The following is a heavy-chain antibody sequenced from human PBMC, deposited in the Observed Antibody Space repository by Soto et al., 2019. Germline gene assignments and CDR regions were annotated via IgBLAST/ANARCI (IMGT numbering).Heavy chain of an antibody. CDR2: IYYSGST. CDR1: GGSISSSSYY. D-gene: IGHD6-19*01. V-gene: IGHV4-39*01. J-gene: IGHJ1*01. CDR3: ARGALAGSPQH. Sequence: QLQLHESGPGLVKPSETLSLTCTVSGGSISSSSYYWGWIRQPPGKGLEWIGSIYYSGSTYYNPSLKSRVTISVDTSKNQFSLKLSSVTAADTAVYYCARGALAGSPQHWGQGTLVTVSS.